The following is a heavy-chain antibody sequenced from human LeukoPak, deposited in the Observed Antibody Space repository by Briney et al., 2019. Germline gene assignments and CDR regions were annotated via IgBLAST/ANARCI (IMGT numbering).Heavy chain of an antibody. CDR3: VRSIAYYYYGMDV. J-gene: IGHJ6*04. Sequence: SVKVSCKASGGTFSSYAISWVRQAPGQGLEWMGGIIPIFGTANYAQKFQGRVTITADKSTSTAYMELSSLRSEDTAVYYCVRSIAYYYYGMDVWGKGTPVTVSS. D-gene: IGHD3-10*01. V-gene: IGHV1-69*06. CDR2: IIPIFGTA. CDR1: GGTFSSYA.